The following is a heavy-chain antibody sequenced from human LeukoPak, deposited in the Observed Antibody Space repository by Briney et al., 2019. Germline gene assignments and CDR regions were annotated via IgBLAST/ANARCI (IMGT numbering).Heavy chain of an antibody. CDR2: INHSGST. Sequence: PSETLSLTCAVYGGSFSGYYWSWIRQPPGKGLEWIGEINHSGSTNYNPSLKSRVTISVDTSKNQFSLKLSSVTAADTAVYYCARTTVVTLDYFDYWGQGTLVTVSS. CDR1: GGSFSGYY. D-gene: IGHD4-17*01. CDR3: ARTTVVTLDYFDY. V-gene: IGHV4-34*01. J-gene: IGHJ4*02.